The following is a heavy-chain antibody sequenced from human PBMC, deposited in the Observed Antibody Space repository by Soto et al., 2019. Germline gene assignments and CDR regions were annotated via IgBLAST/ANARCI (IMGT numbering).Heavy chain of an antibody. CDR2: INHSGST. CDR3: ARGESRGDSSSWYKAFDI. V-gene: IGHV4-34*01. CDR1: GGSFSGYY. J-gene: IGHJ3*02. Sequence: SETLSLTCAVYGGSFSGYYWSWIRQPPGKGLEWIGEINHSGSTNYNPSLKSRVTISVDTAKNQFSLKLSSVTAADTAVYYCARGESRGDSSSWYKAFDIWGQGTMVTVSS. D-gene: IGHD6-13*01.